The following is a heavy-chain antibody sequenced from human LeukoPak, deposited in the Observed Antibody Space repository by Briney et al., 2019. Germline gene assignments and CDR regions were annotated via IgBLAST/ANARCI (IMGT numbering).Heavy chain of an antibody. D-gene: IGHD3-22*01. J-gene: IGHJ2*01. CDR1: GFTFSTYA. CDR2: ISNGGGNT. CDR3: AKDDILTYYYDSSGYYFDL. Sequence: GGSLRLSCAASGFTFSTYAMSWVRQAPGKGLEWVSAISNGGGNTYYADSVKGRFTISRDNSKNTLCLQMNSLRAEDTAVHYCAKDDILTYYYDSSGYYFDLWGRGTLVTVSS. V-gene: IGHV3-23*01.